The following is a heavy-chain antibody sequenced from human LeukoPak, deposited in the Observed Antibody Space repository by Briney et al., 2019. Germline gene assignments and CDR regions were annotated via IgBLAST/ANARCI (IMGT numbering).Heavy chain of an antibody. Sequence: PGRSLRLSCAASGFTFSSYAMHWVRQAPGKGLEWVAVISYDGSNKYYADSVKGRFTISRDNSKNTLYLQMNSLRAEDTAVYYCAREDDILTGYNMDWGQGTLVTVSS. V-gene: IGHV3-30-3*01. J-gene: IGHJ4*02. CDR3: AREDDILTGYNMD. D-gene: IGHD3-9*01. CDR2: ISYDGSNK. CDR1: GFTFSSYA.